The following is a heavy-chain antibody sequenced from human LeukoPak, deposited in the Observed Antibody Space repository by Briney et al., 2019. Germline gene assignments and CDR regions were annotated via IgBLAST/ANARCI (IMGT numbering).Heavy chain of an antibody. J-gene: IGHJ4*02. CDR2: INPNSGGT. CDR3: ARDIARWSGSYSVSDY. CDR1: GYTFTGYC. D-gene: IGHD1-26*01. Sequence: ASVKVSCKASGYTFTGYCMHWVRQAPGQGLEWMGRINPNSGGTNYAQKFQGRVTMTRDTSISTAYMELSRLRSDDTAVYYCARDIARWSGSYSVSDYWGQGTLVTVSS. V-gene: IGHV1-2*06.